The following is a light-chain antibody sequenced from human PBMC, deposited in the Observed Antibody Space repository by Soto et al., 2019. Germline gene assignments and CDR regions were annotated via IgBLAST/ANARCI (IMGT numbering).Light chain of an antibody. V-gene: IGKV1-39*01. CDR1: QSINNF. CDR2: GAS. Sequence: DTPMTHAPSSLSASVADRVTITLRTSQSINNFLNWYQQKPGKAPKLLIYGASILQSGVPSRCRGSRAATDVTLTISSLQHEDVATYYCQHRYNIPSTFGQGTRLEIK. J-gene: IGKJ5*01. CDR3: QHRYNIPST.